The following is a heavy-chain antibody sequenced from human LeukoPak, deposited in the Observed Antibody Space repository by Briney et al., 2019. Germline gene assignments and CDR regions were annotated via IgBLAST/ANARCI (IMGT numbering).Heavy chain of an antibody. Sequence: GESLKISCKGSGYSFTSYWIGWVRQMPGKGLEWMGIIYPGDSDTRYSPSFQGQVTISADKSISTAYLQWSSLKASDTAMYYCARLVEDSSGWRDFDYWGQGTLVTVSS. V-gene: IGHV5-51*01. D-gene: IGHD6-19*01. CDR3: ARLVEDSSGWRDFDY. J-gene: IGHJ4*02. CDR2: IYPGDSDT. CDR1: GYSFTSYW.